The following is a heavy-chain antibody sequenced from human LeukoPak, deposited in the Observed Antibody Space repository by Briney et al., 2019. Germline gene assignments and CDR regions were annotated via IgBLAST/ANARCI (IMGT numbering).Heavy chain of an antibody. CDR2: IIPIFGTA. D-gene: IGHD3-3*01. CDR3: ARSSGLGVAQNWFDP. V-gene: IGHV1-69*13. CDR1: GGTFSSYA. J-gene: IGHJ5*02. Sequence: SVKVSCTASGGTFSSYAISWVRQAPGQGLEWMGGIIPIFGTANYAQKFQGRVTITADESTSTAYMELSSLRSEDTAVYYCARSSGLGVAQNWFDPWGQGTLVTVSS.